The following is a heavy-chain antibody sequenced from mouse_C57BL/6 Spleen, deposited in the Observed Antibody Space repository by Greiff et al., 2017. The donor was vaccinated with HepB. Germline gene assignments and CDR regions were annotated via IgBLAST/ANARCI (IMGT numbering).Heavy chain of an antibody. CDR2: IYPGDGDT. D-gene: IGHD2-4*01. Sequence: VQLQQSGPELVKPGASVKISCKASGYAFSSSWMNWVKQRPGKGLEWIGRIYPGDGDTNYNGKFKGKATLTADKSSSTAYMELRSLTSEDSAVYYCTAKDYYDPVWYAMDYWGQGTSVTVSS. J-gene: IGHJ4*01. CDR1: GYAFSSSW. V-gene: IGHV1-82*01. CDR3: TAKDYYDPVWYAMDY.